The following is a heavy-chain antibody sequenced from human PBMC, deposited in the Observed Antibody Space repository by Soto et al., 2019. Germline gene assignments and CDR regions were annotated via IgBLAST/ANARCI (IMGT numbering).Heavy chain of an antibody. V-gene: IGHV2-70*04. CDR1: GFSLSTSGMR. J-gene: IGHJ5*02. CDR3: ARINDFWSGHTRNYWFEP. CDR2: IEWDDDK. D-gene: IGHD3-3*01. Sequence: SGPTLVNPTQTLTLTCTFSGFSLSTSGMRVSWIRQPPGKALEWLARIEWDDDKFYSTSLKTRLTISKDTSKNQVVLTMTNMDPVDTASYYCARINDFWSGHTRNYWFEPWGQGTLVTVSS.